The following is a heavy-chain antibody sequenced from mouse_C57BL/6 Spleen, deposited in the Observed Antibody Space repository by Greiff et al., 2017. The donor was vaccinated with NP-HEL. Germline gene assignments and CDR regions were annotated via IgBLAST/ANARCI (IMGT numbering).Heavy chain of an antibody. CDR1: GYTFTDYE. J-gene: IGHJ3*01. Sequence: QVQLQQSGAELVRPGASVTLSCKASGYTFTDYEMHWVKQTPVHGLEWIGAIDPETGGTAYNQKFKGKAILTADKSSSTAYMELRSLTSEDSAVYYCTREGRLLSFAHWGQGTLVTVSA. CDR2: IDPETGGT. V-gene: IGHV1-15*01. CDR3: TREGRLLSFAH. D-gene: IGHD2-3*01.